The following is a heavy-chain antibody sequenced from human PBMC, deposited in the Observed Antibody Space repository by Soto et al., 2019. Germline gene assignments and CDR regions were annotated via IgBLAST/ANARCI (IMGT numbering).Heavy chain of an antibody. CDR2: INPSGGST. CDR1: GYTFTSYY. CDR3: ARVQYGDSSGYYLRYYYGMDV. J-gene: IGHJ6*02. Sequence: GASVKVSCKASGYTFTSYYMHWVRQAPGQGLEWMGIINPSGGSTSYAQKFQGRVTMTRDTSTSTVYMELSSLRSEDTAVYYCARVQYGDSSGYYLRYYYGMDVWGQGTTVTVSS. D-gene: IGHD3-22*01. V-gene: IGHV1-46*01.